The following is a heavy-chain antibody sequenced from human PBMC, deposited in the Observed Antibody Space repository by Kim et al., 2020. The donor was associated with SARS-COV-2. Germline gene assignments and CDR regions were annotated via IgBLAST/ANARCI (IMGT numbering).Heavy chain of an antibody. CDR1: GYTFTTYA. CDR2: VNPGKGNK. D-gene: IGHD2-21*01. Sequence: ASVKVSCKASGYTFTTYAIQWVRQAPGQRLEWMGWVNPGKGNKKYSEKFQGRVTISRDTSASTAYMELSSLRSEDTAVYYCARSVAIMPPGMDVWGQGTTVTVSS. CDR3: ARSVAIMPPGMDV. J-gene: IGHJ6*02. V-gene: IGHV1-3*01.